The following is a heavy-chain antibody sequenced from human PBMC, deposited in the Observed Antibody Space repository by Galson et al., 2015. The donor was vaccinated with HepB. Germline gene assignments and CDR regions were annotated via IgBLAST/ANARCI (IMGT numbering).Heavy chain of an antibody. J-gene: IGHJ4*02. V-gene: IGHV3-30-3*01. CDR3: AKGGGPLWFGDNYFDY. Sequence: SLRLSCAASGFTFSSYAMHWVRQAPGKGLEWVAVISYDGSNKYYADSVKGRFTISRDNSKNTLYLQMNSLRADDTAVYYCAKGGGPLWFGDNYFDYWGQGTLVTVSS. CDR1: GFTFSSYA. CDR2: ISYDGSNK. D-gene: IGHD3-10*01.